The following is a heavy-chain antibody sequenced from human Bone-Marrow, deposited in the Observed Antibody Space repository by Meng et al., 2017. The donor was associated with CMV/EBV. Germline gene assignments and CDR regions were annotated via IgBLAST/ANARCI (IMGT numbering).Heavy chain of an antibody. V-gene: IGHV4-34*01. CDR1: YY. D-gene: IGHD2-2*01. Sequence: YYWSWICQPPGKRLEWIGEINHSGSTNYNPSLKSRVTISVDTSKNQFSLKLSSVTAADTAVYYCARIIRRRDIVVVPATHPEGWLDPWGQGTLVTVSS. CDR2: INHSGST. J-gene: IGHJ5*02. CDR3: ARIIRRRDIVVVPATHPEGWLDP.